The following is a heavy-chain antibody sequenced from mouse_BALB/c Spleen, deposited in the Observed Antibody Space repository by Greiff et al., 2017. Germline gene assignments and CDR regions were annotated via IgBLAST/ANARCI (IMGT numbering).Heavy chain of an antibody. V-gene: IGHV1S137*01. Sequence: QVQLQQSGAELVRPGVSVKISCKGSGYTFTDYAMHWVKQSHAKSLEWIGVISTYYGDASYNQKFKGKATMTVDKSSSTAYMELARLTSEDSAIYYCARGHYYGSSLDYWGQGTTLTVSS. D-gene: IGHD1-1*01. CDR1: GYTFTDYA. CDR2: ISTYYGDA. CDR3: ARGHYYGSSLDY. J-gene: IGHJ2*01.